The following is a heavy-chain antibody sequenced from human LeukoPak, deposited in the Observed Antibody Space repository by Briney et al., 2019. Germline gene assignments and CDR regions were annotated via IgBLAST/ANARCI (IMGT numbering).Heavy chain of an antibody. V-gene: IGHV3-23*01. Sequence: HPGGSLRLSCAASGFTFSSPAMSWVRQAPGKGLEWVSAISNNGGYTYYADSVQGRFTISRDNSKSTLCLQMNSLRAEDTAVYYCAKDYCGGGRCDEIPIDYWGQGTLVTVSS. CDR2: ISNNGGYT. D-gene: IGHD2-21*01. CDR3: AKDYCGGGRCDEIPIDY. J-gene: IGHJ4*02. CDR1: GFTFSSPA.